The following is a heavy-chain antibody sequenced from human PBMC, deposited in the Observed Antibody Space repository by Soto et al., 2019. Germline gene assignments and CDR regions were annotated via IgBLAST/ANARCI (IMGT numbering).Heavy chain of an antibody. D-gene: IGHD2-15*01. CDR3: AVVPPPRAFDI. J-gene: IGHJ3*02. CDR2: ISYDGSNK. CDR1: GFTFSSYA. Sequence: PGGSLRLSCAASGFTFSSYAMHWVRRAPGKGLEWVAVISYDGSNKYYADSVKGRFTTSRDNSKNTLYLQMNSLRAEDTAVYYCAVVPPPRAFDIWGQGTMVTVSS. V-gene: IGHV3-30-3*01.